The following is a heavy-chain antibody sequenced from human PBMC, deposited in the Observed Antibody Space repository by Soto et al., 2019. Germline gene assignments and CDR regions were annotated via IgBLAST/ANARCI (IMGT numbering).Heavy chain of an antibody. Sequence: VQLVESGGGLVQPGGSLRLSCAASGFTFSSYWMSWVRQAPGKGLEWVANIKQDGSEKDYVDSVKGRFTISRDNAKNTLYLQMNSLRVEDTAGDYCARDTVTSFRLVIEGGGFDIWGQGTMVTVSS. CDR1: GFTFSSYW. J-gene: IGHJ3*02. CDR3: ARDTVTSFRLVIEGGGFDI. D-gene: IGHD3-3*01. CDR2: IKQDGSEK. V-gene: IGHV3-7*01.